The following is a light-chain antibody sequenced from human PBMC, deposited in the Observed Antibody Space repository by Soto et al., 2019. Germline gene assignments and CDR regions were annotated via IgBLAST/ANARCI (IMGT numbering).Light chain of an antibody. J-gene: IGKJ3*01. V-gene: IGKV1-9*01. CDR1: PGISSY. CDR3: QQLNSYLLT. CDR2: AAS. Sequence: DIQLTQSPSFLSASVGDRVTITCRASPGISSYLAWYQQKPGKAPKLLIYAASTLQSGVPSRFSGSGSGTEFTLTISSRQPEDFATYYCQQLNSYLLTFGPGTKVDI.